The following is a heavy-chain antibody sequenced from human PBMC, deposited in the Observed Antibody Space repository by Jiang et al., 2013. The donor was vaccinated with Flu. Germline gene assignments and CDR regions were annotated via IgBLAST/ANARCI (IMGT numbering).Heavy chain of an antibody. Sequence: KPSETLSLTCTVSGGSISSYYWSWIRQPPGKGLEWIGYIYYSGSTNYNPSLKSRVTISVDTSKNQFSLKLSSVTAADTAVYYCASTSSPYYYYYYMDVWGKGTTVTVSS. V-gene: IGHV4-59*01. D-gene: IGHD6-13*01. CDR1: GGSISSYY. CDR3: ASTSSPYYYYYYMDV. CDR2: IYYSGST. J-gene: IGHJ6*03.